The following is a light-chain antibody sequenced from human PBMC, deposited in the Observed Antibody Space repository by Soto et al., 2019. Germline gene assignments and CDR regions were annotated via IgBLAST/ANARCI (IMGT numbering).Light chain of an antibody. CDR2: DAS. J-gene: IGKJ1*01. CDR1: QSVSSY. CDR3: QQRSNWPPWT. V-gene: IGKV3-11*01. Sequence: EIVLTQSPATLSLSPGARATLSCRASQSVSSYLAWYQQQPGQAPRLLIYDASNRATGIPARFSGSGSGTDFTLTISSLEPEDFAVYYCQQRSNWPPWTFGQGTKVEIK.